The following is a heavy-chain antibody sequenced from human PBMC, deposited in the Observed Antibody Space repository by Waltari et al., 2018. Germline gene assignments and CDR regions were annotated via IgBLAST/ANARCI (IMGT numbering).Heavy chain of an antibody. CDR1: GYSISSGYY. V-gene: IGHV4-38-2*01. J-gene: IGHJ3*02. D-gene: IGHD4-17*01. Sequence: QVQLQESGPGLVKPSETLSLTCAVSGYSISSGYYWGWIRQPPGKGLEWIGNIYHSGSTYSHPSLKSRVTISVDTSKNQFSLKLSSVTAADTAVYYCAKYSGHYLVRDAFHIWGQGTMVSVSS. CDR3: AKYSGHYLVRDAFHI. CDR2: IYHSGST.